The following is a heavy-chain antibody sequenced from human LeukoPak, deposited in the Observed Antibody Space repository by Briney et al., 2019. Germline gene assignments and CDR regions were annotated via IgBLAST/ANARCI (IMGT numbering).Heavy chain of an antibody. D-gene: IGHD6-13*01. CDR1: GFTFSSYG. Sequence: GRSLRLSCAASGFTFSSYGMHWVRQAPGKGLEWVAVISYDGSNKYYADSVKGRFTISRDNSKNTLYLQMNSLRAEDTAVYYCARGYFDYWGQGTLVTVSS. J-gene: IGHJ4*02. V-gene: IGHV3-30*19. CDR3: ARGYFDY. CDR2: ISYDGSNK.